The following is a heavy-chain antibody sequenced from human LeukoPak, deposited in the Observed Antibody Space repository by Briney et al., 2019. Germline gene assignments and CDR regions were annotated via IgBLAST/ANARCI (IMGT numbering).Heavy chain of an antibody. Sequence: GGSLRLSCAASGFTFSNAWMSWVRQAPGKGLEWVGRIKSKTDGGTTDYAAPVKGRFTISRDDSKNTLYLQMNSLKTEDTAVYYCTTDFTMVRGVIDYYYYYMDVWGKGTTVTVCS. J-gene: IGHJ6*03. CDR2: IKSKTDGGTT. V-gene: IGHV3-15*01. D-gene: IGHD3-10*01. CDR3: TTDFTMVRGVIDYYYYYMDV. CDR1: GFTFSNAW.